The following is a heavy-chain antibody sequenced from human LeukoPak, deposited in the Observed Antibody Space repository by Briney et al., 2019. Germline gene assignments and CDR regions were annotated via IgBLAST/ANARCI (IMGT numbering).Heavy chain of an antibody. CDR3: ARGYKLFLYSYGQALFDY. J-gene: IGHJ4*02. D-gene: IGHD5-18*01. CDR2: IYTSGST. Sequence: SETLSLTCAVSGGSISSGGYSWSWIRQPAGKGLEWIGRIYTSGSTNYNPSLKSRVTISVDTSKNQFSLKLSSVTAADTAVYYCARGYKLFLYSYGQALFDYWGQGTLVTVSS. CDR1: GGSISSGGYS. V-gene: IGHV4-61*02.